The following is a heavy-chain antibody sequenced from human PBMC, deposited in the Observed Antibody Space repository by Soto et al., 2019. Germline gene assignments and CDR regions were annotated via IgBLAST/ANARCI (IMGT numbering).Heavy chain of an antibody. CDR1: GFTFSSFA. J-gene: IGHJ2*01. D-gene: IGHD1-26*01. CDR2: ITGGGDST. Sequence: EVQLLESGGGLVQPGGSLRLSCAASGFTFSSFAMNWVRQAPGKGLEWVSGITGGGDSTFYADSVKGRFTISRVQSKNAVYLQMNSLRAEDTAVYYCVKKIGGTTTSGAYWYFDLWGRGTLVTVSS. CDR3: VKKIGGTTTSGAYWYFDL. V-gene: IGHV3-23*01.